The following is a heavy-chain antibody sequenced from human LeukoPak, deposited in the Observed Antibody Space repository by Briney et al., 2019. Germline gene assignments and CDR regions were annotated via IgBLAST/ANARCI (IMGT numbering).Heavy chain of an antibody. CDR1: GFTFSSYA. D-gene: IGHD1-1*01. J-gene: IGHJ4*02. CDR2: ISGSGGST. V-gene: IGHV3-23*01. Sequence: GGSLRLSCAASGFTFSSYAMSWARQAPGKGLEWVSAISGSGGSTYYADSVKGRFTISRDNSKNTLYLQMNSLRAEDTAVYYCARDPLGTRPGFDYWGQGTLVTVSS. CDR3: ARDPLGTRPGFDY.